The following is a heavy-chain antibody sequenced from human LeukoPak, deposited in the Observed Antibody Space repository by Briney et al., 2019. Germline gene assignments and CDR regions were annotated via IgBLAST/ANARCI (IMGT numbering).Heavy chain of an antibody. J-gene: IGHJ4*02. CDR2: ISGSGGST. D-gene: IGHD5-12*01. V-gene: IGHV3-23*01. Sequence: GGSLRLSCTASGFTFSSYAMSWVRQAPGKGLEWVSAISGSGGSTYYADSVKGRFTISRDNSKNTLYLQMNSLRAEDTAVYYCAKVLSGYEFPGYDYWGQGTLVTVSS. CDR3: AKVLSGYEFPGYDY. CDR1: GFTFSSYA.